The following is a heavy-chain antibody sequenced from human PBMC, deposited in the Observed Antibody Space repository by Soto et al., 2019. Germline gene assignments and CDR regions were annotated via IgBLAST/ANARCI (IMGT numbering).Heavy chain of an antibody. Sequence: SETLSLTCTGSGGSISSYYWSWVRQPPGKGLEWIGYIYYSGSTNYNPSLKSRVTISVDTSKNQFSLKLSSVTAADTAVYYCARDLSYCGGDCYSFWFDPWGQGTLVTVSS. CDR1: GGSISSYY. D-gene: IGHD2-21*02. V-gene: IGHV4-59*01. CDR3: ARDLSYCGGDCYSFWFDP. J-gene: IGHJ5*02. CDR2: IYYSGST.